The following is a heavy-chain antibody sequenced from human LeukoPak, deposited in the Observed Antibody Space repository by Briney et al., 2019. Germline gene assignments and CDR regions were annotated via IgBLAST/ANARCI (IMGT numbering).Heavy chain of an antibody. CDR3: ARAQVVPAAMRHYYYYYGMDA. CDR2: IYSGGST. J-gene: IGHJ6*02. V-gene: IGHV3-53*01. CDR1: GFTVSGNY. D-gene: IGHD2-2*01. Sequence: GGSLRLSCAASGFTVSGNYMSWVRQAPGKGLEWVSVIYSGGSTYYADSVKGRFTISRDNSKNTLYLQMNSLRAEDTAVYYCARAQVVPAAMRHYYYYYGMDAWGQGTTVTVSS.